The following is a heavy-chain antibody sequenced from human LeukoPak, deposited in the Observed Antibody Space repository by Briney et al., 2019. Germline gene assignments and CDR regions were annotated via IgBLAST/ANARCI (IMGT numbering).Heavy chain of an antibody. CDR2: FIWIVVGT. D-gene: IGHD2-2*02. V-gene: IGHV3-20*04. Sequence: GGSLRLSCAAPGFTFKDYAMSWVGQAQGRGLRWASVFIWIVVGTGYADSVKGRFTISRDNAKNSLYLQMNSLRAEDTALYYCARDPEDIVVVPAAIPGSWFDPWGQGTLVTVSS. CDR1: GFTFKDYA. J-gene: IGHJ5*02. CDR3: ARDPEDIVVVPAAIPGSWFDP.